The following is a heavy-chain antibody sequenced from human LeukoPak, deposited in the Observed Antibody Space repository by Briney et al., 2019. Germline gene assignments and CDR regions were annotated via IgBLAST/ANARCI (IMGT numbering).Heavy chain of an antibody. CDR3: ARPTSTYYDFWSGYYNGNWFDP. V-gene: IGHV4-39*01. Sequence: SETLSLTCTVSGGSISSSSYYWGWIRQPPGKGLEWIGSIYYSGSTYYNPSLRSRVTISVDTSTNQFSLKLSSVTAADTAVYYCARPTSTYYDFWSGYYNGNWFDPWGQGTLVTVSS. CDR2: IYYSGST. D-gene: IGHD3-3*01. J-gene: IGHJ5*02. CDR1: GGSISSSSYY.